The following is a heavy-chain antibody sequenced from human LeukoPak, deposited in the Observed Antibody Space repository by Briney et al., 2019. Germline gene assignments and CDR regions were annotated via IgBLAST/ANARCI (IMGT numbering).Heavy chain of an antibody. Sequence: GGSLRLSRAASGFSFSNYVMTWVRQAPGKGLEWVSAIIGTGAGTYYADSVKGRFTISRDNSKNTLYLQMNSLRAEDTAVYYCAKGSPAILYYCMDVWGKGTTVTVSS. CDR1: GFSFSNYV. J-gene: IGHJ6*03. CDR3: AKGSPAILYYCMDV. CDR2: IIGTGAGT. D-gene: IGHD2-21*01. V-gene: IGHV3-23*01.